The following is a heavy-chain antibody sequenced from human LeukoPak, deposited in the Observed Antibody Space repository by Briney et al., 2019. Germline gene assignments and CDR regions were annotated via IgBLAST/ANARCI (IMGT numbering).Heavy chain of an antibody. J-gene: IGHJ1*01. CDR1: GFTFRSYA. CDR2: ISGSGGST. CDR3: AKSRMIVVTSRAEYFQH. D-gene: IGHD3-22*01. V-gene: IGHV3-23*01. Sequence: GGYLRLSCAASGFTFRSYAMSWVRQAPGKGLEWVSAISGSGGSTYYADSVKGRFTISRDNSKNTLYLQMNSLRAEDTAVYYCAKSRMIVVTSRAEYFQHWGQGTLVTVSS.